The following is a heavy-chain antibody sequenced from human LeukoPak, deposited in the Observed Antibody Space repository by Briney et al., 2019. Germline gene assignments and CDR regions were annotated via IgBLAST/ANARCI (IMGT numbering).Heavy chain of an antibody. CDR2: ISSSSSYI. CDR3: ARAPYDFWSGYYPFDY. CDR1: GFTFSSYS. V-gene: IGHV3-21*01. D-gene: IGHD3-3*01. Sequence: GGSLRLSCAASGFTFSSYSMNWVRQAPGKGLEWVSSISSSSSYIYYADSVKGRFTISRDNAKNSLYLQVNSLRAEDTAVYYCARAPYDFWSGYYPFDYWGQGTLVTVSS. J-gene: IGHJ4*02.